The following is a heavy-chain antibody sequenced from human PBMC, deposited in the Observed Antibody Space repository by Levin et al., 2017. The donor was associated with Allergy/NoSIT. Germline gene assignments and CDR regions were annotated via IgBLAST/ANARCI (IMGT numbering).Heavy chain of an antibody. CDR3: ARSPQKNTKEGYVVVIAILQH. Sequence: GESLKISCKASGYTFTSYYMHWVRQAPGQGLEWMGIINPSGGSTSYAQKFQGRVTMTRDTSTSTVYMELSSLRSEDTAVYYCARSPQKNTKEGYVVVIAILQHWGQGTLVTVSS. J-gene: IGHJ1*01. V-gene: IGHV1-46*01. CDR1: GYTFTSYY. CDR2: INPSGGST. D-gene: IGHD2-21*01.